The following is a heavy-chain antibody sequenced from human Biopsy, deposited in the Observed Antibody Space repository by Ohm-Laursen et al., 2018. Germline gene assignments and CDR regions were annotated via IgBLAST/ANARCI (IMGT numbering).Heavy chain of an antibody. CDR1: GFSFSDYH. J-gene: IGHJ6*02. Sequence: SLRLSCTASGFSFSDYHMRWIRQAPGRGLEWVSYISGGGTIYYGDSMKGRVTISRDNAKNSLYLQMHSLRAEDTAVYYCARDTQWSPYSMDVWGQGTTVTVSS. D-gene: IGHD6-19*01. CDR2: ISGGGTI. V-gene: IGHV3-11*01. CDR3: ARDTQWSPYSMDV.